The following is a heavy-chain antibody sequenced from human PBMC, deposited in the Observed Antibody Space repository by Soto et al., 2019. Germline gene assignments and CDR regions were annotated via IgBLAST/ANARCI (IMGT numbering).Heavy chain of an antibody. CDR3: VRSSSNWGPDY. CDR2: IWYDGRNK. J-gene: IGHJ4*02. CDR1: GFTFSNYG. Sequence: QVQLVESGGGVVQPGRSLRLSCAASGFTFSNYGMHWVRQAPGKGLEWVAVIWYDGRNKYYADSLKGRFTISRDNSKNTLYLQMDSLRVEDTAVYYCVRSSSNWGPDYWGQRTLVTVSS. V-gene: IGHV3-33*01. D-gene: IGHD7-27*01.